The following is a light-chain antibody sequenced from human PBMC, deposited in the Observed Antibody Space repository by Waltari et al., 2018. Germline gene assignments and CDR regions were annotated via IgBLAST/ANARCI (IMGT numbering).Light chain of an antibody. CDR1: SSNIGNNY. V-gene: IGLV1-51*01. CDR3: GSWDSSLSAV. CDR2: DNN. Sequence: QSVLTQPPSVSAAPGQKVTISCSGSSSNIGNNYVSWYQQLPGTAPKLLIYDNNQRPSGIPDRSPGSKSGTSATLGITGLQTGDEADYYCGSWDSSLSAVFGGGTKLTVL. J-gene: IGLJ3*02.